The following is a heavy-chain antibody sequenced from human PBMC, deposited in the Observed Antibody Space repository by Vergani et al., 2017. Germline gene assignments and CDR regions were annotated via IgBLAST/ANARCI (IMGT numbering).Heavy chain of an antibody. J-gene: IGHJ4*02. V-gene: IGHV3-23*01. CDR3: AKDVAIVVVPAAIGFGY. Sequence: EVQLLESGGGLVQPGGSLRLSCAASGFTFSSYGMSWVRQAPGKGLEWVSSISGNGGSTYYADSMQGQVIISRDNSKNTLYLQMNSLRAEDTAVYYCAKDVAIVVVPAAIGFGYWGQGTLVTVSS. CDR2: ISGNGGST. D-gene: IGHD2-2*01. CDR1: GFTFSSYG.